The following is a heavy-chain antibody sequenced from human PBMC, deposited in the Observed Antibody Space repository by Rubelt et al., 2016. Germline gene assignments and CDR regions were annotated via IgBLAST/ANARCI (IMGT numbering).Heavy chain of an antibody. CDR1: GYTFTGYY. V-gene: IGHV1-2*02. D-gene: IGHD3-16*01. CDR2: INSNSGGT. CDR3: ARVGGSYA. J-gene: IGHJ5*02. Sequence: QVQLVQSGAEVKKPGASVKVSCKASGYTFTGYYMHWVRQAPGQGLEWMGWINSNSGGTNEAQKLQGRVTMTSDTSISTAYMELSRLRAEDTAVYYCARVGGSYAWGQGTLVTGSS.